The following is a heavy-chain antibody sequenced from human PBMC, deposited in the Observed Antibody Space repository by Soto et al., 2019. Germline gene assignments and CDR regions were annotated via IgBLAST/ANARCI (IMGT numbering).Heavy chain of an antibody. J-gene: IGHJ4*02. CDR3: ARKKVVSAWELLLGFDY. CDR2: IIPIFGTA. CDR1: GGTFSIYA. V-gene: IGHV1-69*13. D-gene: IGHD1-26*01. Sequence: ASVKVSCKASGGTFSIYAISWVRQAPGQGLEWMGGIIPIFGTANYAQKFQGRVTITADESTSTAYMELSSLRSEDTAVYYCARKKVVSAWELLLGFDYWGQGTLVTVSS.